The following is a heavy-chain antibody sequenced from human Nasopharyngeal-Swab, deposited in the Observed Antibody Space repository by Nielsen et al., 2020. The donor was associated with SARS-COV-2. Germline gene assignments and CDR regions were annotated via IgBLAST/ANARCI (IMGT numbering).Heavy chain of an antibody. J-gene: IGHJ5*02. CDR3: ARGVRYYDFWSGYYTYNWFDP. D-gene: IGHD3-3*01. CDR2: INHSGST. Sequence: SRQGPGQGLEWIGEINHSGSTNYNPSLKSRVTISVDTSKNQFSLKLSSVTAADTAVYYCARGVRYYDFWSGYYTYNWFDPWGQGTLVTVSS. V-gene: IGHV4-34*01.